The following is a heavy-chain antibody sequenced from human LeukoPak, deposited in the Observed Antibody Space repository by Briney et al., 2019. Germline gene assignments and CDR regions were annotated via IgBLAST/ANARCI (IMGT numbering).Heavy chain of an antibody. CDR2: IYHSGTT. V-gene: IGHV4-59*08. J-gene: IGHJ2*01. CDR1: GDSISTYY. Sequence: PSETLSLTCTVSGDSISTYYWSWIRQPPGKGLDWIAYIYHSGTTNYNPSLKSRVTISEDTSKNQVSLNLTSVTAADKAVYYCARQKYDYGANHWYFDLWSRGTLVTVSS. CDR3: ARQKYDYGANHWYFDL. D-gene: IGHD4/OR15-4a*01.